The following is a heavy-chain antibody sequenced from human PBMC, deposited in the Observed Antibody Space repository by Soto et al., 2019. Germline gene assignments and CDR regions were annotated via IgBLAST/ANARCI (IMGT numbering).Heavy chain of an antibody. CDR3: ARGESQQQRDY. CDR1: GDSIISDKW. V-gene: IGHV4-4*02. Sequence: PSETLSLTCAVSGDSIISDKWWSWVRQAPGKGLEWIGEIHHGGNSKYNPSLKSRVIISVDRSKNQFYLNLTSVTDADTAVYYCARGESQQQRDYWAQGTLVTVSS. J-gene: IGHJ4*02. CDR2: IHHGGNS. D-gene: IGHD6-25*01.